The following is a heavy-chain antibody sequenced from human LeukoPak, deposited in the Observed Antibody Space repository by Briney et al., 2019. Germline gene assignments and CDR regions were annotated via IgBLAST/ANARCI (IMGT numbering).Heavy chain of an antibody. CDR1: GYSISSGYY. CDR3: ARRGYGDYLDY. CDR2: IYHSGST. Sequence: PSETLSLTCAVSGYSISSGYYWGWIRQPPGKGLEWIGSIYHSGSTYYNPSLTGRVTISVDTSKNQFSLKLSSVTAADTAVYYCARRGYGDYLDYWGQGTLVTVSS. J-gene: IGHJ4*02. V-gene: IGHV4-38-2*01. D-gene: IGHD4-17*01.